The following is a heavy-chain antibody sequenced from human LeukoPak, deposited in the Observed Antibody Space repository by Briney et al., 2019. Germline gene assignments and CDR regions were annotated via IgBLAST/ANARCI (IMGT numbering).Heavy chain of an antibody. Sequence: GGSLRLSCAASGFTFSTYAMNWVRQAPGKGLEWVSAISGSGGSTYYADSVKGRFTISRDNSKNTLYLQMNSLRAEDTALYYCAKGGSSQPFYFDYWGQGTLVTVSS. CDR3: AKGGSSQPFYFDY. CDR2: ISGSGGST. D-gene: IGHD6-13*01. J-gene: IGHJ4*02. CDR1: GFTFSTYA. V-gene: IGHV3-23*01.